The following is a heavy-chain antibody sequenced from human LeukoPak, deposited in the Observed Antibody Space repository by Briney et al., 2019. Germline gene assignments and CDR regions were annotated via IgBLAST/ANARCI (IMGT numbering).Heavy chain of an antibody. CDR3: TTPKGYCSSTSCYGDAFDI. D-gene: IGHD2-2*01. Sequence: GGSLRLSCAASGFTFSSYAMSWVRQAPGKGLEWVSAISGSGGSTYYADSVKGRFTISRDNSKNTLYLQMNSLKTEDTAVYYCTTPKGYCSSTSCYGDAFDIWGQGTMVTASS. CDR2: ISGSGGST. J-gene: IGHJ3*02. V-gene: IGHV3-23*01. CDR1: GFTFSSYA.